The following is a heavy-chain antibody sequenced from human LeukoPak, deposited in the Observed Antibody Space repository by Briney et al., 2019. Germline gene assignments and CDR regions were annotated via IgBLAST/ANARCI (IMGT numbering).Heavy chain of an antibody. J-gene: IGHJ1*01. CDR2: RHYNGITE. Sequence: PGGSLRHSCEASGFTFSSLGTHWVRQTPGKGLQWVAFRHYNGITENYADSVKGRFTVSRYNSKNTFYLQMNSLKVEDTAMYYCVTDGGSGPFYRYFQNWRQGTLVTVSS. V-gene: IGHV3-30*02. D-gene: IGHD2/OR15-2a*01. CDR1: GFTFSSLG. CDR3: VTDGGSGPFYRYFQN.